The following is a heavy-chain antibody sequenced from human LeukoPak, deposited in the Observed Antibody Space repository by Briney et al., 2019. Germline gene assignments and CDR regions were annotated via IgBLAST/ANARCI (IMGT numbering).Heavy chain of an antibody. D-gene: IGHD1-20*01. CDR1: GYPFTSGA. CDR3: ARGAIERPLITVYNDY. V-gene: IGHV1-18*01. J-gene: IGHJ4*02. CDR2: ISAYNGNT. Sequence: ASVKVSCKVSGYPFTSGAFSWVRQAPGQGLEWMGWISAYNGNTNYAQKLQGRVTMTTDTSTSTAYMELRSLRSDDTAVYYCARGAIERPLITVYNDYWGQGTLVTVSS.